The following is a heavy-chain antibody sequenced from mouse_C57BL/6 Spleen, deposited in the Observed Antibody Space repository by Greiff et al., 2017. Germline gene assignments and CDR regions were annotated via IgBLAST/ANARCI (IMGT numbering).Heavy chain of an antibody. V-gene: IGHV14-2*01. Sequence: EVQLQQSGAELVKPGASVKLSCTASGFNIKDYYMPWVKQRTEQGLEWIGKIDPEGGETKYAPKFKGQATITADTSSNTAYLQLSSLTSEDTAVDYCARGDYYGSSYPFDYWGQGTTLTVSS. CDR1: GFNIKDYY. CDR2: IDPEGGET. D-gene: IGHD1-1*01. CDR3: ARGDYYGSSYPFDY. J-gene: IGHJ2*01.